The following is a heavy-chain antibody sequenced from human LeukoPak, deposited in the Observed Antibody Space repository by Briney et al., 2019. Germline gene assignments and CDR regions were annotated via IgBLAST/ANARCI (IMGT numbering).Heavy chain of an antibody. D-gene: IGHD1-26*01. CDR1: GYTFTSYG. V-gene: IGHV1-18*01. CDR3: ARDDSGSPIAFFDY. CDR2: ISAYNGNT. Sequence: GASVKVSCKASGYTFTSYGISWVRQAPGQGLEWMGWISAYNGNTNYAQKLQGRVTMTTDTSTSTAYMELRSLRSDDTAVYYCARDDSGSPIAFFDYWGQGTLVTVSS. J-gene: IGHJ4*02.